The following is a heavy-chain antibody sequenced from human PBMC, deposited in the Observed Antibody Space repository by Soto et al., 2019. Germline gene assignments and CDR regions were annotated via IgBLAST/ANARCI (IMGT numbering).Heavy chain of an antibody. CDR1: GGSISSGDYY. V-gene: IGHV4-30-4*01. D-gene: IGHD3-22*01. Sequence: PSETLSLTCTVSGGSISSGDYYWSWIRQPPGKGLEWIGYIYYSGSTYYNPSLESRVTISVDTSKNQFSLKLTSVTAADTAVYYCASTLGIIYYERSDIDYWGQGTLVTVSS. CDR2: IYYSGST. J-gene: IGHJ4*02. CDR3: ASTLGIIYYERSDIDY.